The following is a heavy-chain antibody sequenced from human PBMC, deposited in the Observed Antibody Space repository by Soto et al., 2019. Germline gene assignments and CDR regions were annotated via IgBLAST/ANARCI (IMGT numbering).Heavy chain of an antibody. CDR2: IYYSGST. V-gene: IGHV4-59*12. D-gene: IGHD5-12*01. CDR1: GGSISSYY. Sequence: SETLSLTCTVSGGSISSYYWSWIRQPPGKGLEWIGYIYYSGSTNYNPSLKSRVTISLDTSKSQFSLNLSSVTAADTAVYYCARDRGSGYNYLFDSWGQGTPVTVSS. CDR3: ARDRGSGYNYLFDS. J-gene: IGHJ4*02.